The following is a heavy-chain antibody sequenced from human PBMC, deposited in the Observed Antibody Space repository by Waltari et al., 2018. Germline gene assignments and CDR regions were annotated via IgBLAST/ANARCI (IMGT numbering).Heavy chain of an antibody. Sequence: QVQLQQWGAGLLKPSETLSLTCAVYGGSFSGYYWSWIRQPPGKGLGWIGEINHSGSTNYNPSLKSRVTISVDTSKNQFSLKLSSVTAADTAVYYCARGNVDTAISYWGQGTLVTVSS. V-gene: IGHV4-34*01. CDR3: ARGNVDTAISY. CDR2: INHSGST. J-gene: IGHJ4*02. D-gene: IGHD5-18*01. CDR1: GGSFSGYY.